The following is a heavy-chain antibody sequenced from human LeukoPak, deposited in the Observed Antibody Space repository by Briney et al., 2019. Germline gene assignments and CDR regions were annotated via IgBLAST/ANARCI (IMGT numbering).Heavy chain of an antibody. D-gene: IGHD1-26*01. J-gene: IGHJ4*02. V-gene: IGHV3-7*04. Sequence: PGGSLRLSCAASGFTFSRYWMSWVRQAPGKGLEWVASINQDGSEKYLAYSVEGRFTISRDNAKNSLYLQMNSLSADDTAVYYCARGGFGGSPPDYWGQGTLVTVSS. CDR1: GFTFSRYW. CDR3: ARGGFGGSPPDY. CDR2: INQDGSEK.